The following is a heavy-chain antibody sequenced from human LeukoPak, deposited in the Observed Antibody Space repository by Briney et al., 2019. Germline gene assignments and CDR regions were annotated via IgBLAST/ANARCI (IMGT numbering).Heavy chain of an antibody. J-gene: IGHJ5*02. D-gene: IGHD6-13*01. CDR2: INPNTGDT. V-gene: IGHV1-2*02. CDR1: GYTFTAYY. CDR3: ARDMWQQFDWFDP. Sequence: ASVKVSCKASGYTFTAYYMHWVRQAPGQGLEWMGWINPNTGDTTSAESFQGRATMTRDSSISTVYLELTRLTSDDTAVYYCARDMWQQFDWFDPWGQGTLVTVSS.